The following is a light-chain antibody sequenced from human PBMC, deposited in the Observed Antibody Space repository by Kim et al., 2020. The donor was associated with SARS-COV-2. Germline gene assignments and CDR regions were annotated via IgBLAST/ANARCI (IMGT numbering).Light chain of an antibody. CDR2: GNS. V-gene: IGLV1-40*01. CDR1: SPNIGAGYD. J-gene: IGLJ1*01. Sequence: QRVTTSCTGSSPNIGAGYDVHWYQQLPGTAPKLLIYGNSNRPSGVPDRFSGSKSGTSASLAITGLQAEDEADYYCQSYDSSLSGYVFGTGTKVTVL. CDR3: QSYDSSLSGYV.